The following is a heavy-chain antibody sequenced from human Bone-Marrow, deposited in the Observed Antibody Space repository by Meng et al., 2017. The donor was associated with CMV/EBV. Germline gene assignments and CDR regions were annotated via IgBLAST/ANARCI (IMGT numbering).Heavy chain of an antibody. CDR2: ISWNSGSI. D-gene: IGHD6-6*01. J-gene: IGHJ4*02. CDR3: VRAPLNSSSWTYFDY. Sequence: GGSLRLSCAASGFTFDDYAMHWVRQAPGMALEWVSGISWNSGSIGSADSVKGRFTISRDNARNSLYLQMKSLGAEDTALYYCVRAPLNSSSWTYFDYWGQGTLVTVSS. V-gene: IGHV3-9*01. CDR1: GFTFDDYA.